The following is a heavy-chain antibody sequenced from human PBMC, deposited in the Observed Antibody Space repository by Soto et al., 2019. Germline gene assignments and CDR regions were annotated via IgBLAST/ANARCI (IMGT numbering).Heavy chain of an antibody. D-gene: IGHD3-3*01. J-gene: IGHJ4*02. CDR2: ISTSGATR. CDR3: ARFCRSGFDY. Sequence: EVQLVESGGGLVQPGGSLRLSCVASGFTFSTDSMNWVRQAPAKGLEWVAHISTSGATRYYADSVKGRFTISRDNAKTSLSLQMHRLRTEDTAVYYCARFCRSGFDYWGQGSLVCVSS. V-gene: IGHV3-48*01. CDR1: GFTFSTDS.